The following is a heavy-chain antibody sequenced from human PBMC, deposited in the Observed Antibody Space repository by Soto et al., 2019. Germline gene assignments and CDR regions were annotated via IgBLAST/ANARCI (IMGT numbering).Heavy chain of an antibody. J-gene: IGHJ4*02. CDR1: GVMFSRYA. Sequence: QVQLVESGGGVVPPGRSLRLSCAASGVMFSRYAMHWVRQAPGKGLVWVAVISKDGSVIYYADSVKGRFTISRDKSKNMVDLQLNSLRDEDTAVFYCVRSRSGAVPDSFAYWGQGTLVTVAS. CDR2: ISKDGSVI. CDR3: VRSRSGAVPDSFAY. V-gene: IGHV3-30*04. D-gene: IGHD3-3*01.